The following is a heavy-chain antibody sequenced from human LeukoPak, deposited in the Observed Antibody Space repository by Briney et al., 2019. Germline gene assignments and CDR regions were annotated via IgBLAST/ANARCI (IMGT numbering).Heavy chain of an antibody. CDR2: ISYDGSNK. D-gene: IGHD1-1*01. V-gene: IGHV3-30*03. Sequence: GGSLRLSCAASGFTFSSYGMPWVRQAPGKGLEWVAVISYDGSNKYYADSVKGRFTISRDNSKNTLYLQMNSLRAEDTAVYYCALLDFFDYWDQGTLVTVSS. CDR3: ALLDFFDY. CDR1: GFTFSSYG. J-gene: IGHJ4*02.